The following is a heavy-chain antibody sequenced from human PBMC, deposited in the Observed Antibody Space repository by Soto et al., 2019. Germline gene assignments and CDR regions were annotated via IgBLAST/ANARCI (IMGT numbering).Heavy chain of an antibody. V-gene: IGHV3-23*01. D-gene: IGHD3-3*01. CDR3: AKWAYDFWSGYPNYYYYYGMDV. CDR1: GFTLSSYA. J-gene: IGHJ6*02. Sequence: GGSLRLSCAASGFTLSSYAMSWVRQAPGKGLEWVSAISGSGGSTYYADSVKGRFTISRDNSKNTLYLQMNSLRAEDTAVYYCAKWAYDFWSGYPNYYYYYGMDVWGQGTTVTVS. CDR2: ISGSGGST.